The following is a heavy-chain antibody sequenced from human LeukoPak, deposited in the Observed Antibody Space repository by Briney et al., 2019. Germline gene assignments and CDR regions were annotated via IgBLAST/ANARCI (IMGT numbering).Heavy chain of an antibody. V-gene: IGHV3-7*01. J-gene: IGHJ4*02. CDR1: GFTFSSYW. CDR2: IKQDGSEK. Sequence: GGSLRLSCAASGFTFSSYWMTWVRQAPGKGLEWVANIKQDGSEKYYVDSVKGRFTISRDDAKNSLYLQMNSLRAENTAVHYCAAHVGNAGDFGYWGQGTLVAVYS. D-gene: IGHD4-23*01. CDR3: AAHVGNAGDFGY.